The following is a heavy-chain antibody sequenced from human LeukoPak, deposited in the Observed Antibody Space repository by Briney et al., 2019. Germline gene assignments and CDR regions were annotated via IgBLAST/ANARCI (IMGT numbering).Heavy chain of an antibody. CDR2: ISGCWWRT. V-gene: IGHV3-23*01. Sequence: GGSLRLSCAASGFTFSSYAMSWVRQAPGKGLEGVSAISGCWWRTYYADSVKGRFTISRDNSKNTLYLQMNSLRAEDTAVYYCAKDEAPTNLDYWGQGTLVTVSS. CDR1: GFTFSSYA. J-gene: IGHJ4*02. CDR3: AKDEAPTNLDY. D-gene: IGHD2-2*01.